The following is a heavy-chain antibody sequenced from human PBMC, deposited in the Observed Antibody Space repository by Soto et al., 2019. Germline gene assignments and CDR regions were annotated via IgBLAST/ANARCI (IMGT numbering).Heavy chain of an antibody. J-gene: IGHJ6*02. CDR3: AILDYGGNSGYYPYRMYV. CDR2: IYPGDSDT. Sequence: PGESLKISCKGSGYSFASYWLGWVRQMPGKGLEWMGIIYPGDSDTRYSPSFQGQVTISADKSISTAYLQWTSLKASDTAMYYCAILDYGGNSGYYPYRMYVWGQRTTVTVSS. V-gene: IGHV5-51*01. D-gene: IGHD4-17*01. CDR1: GYSFASYW.